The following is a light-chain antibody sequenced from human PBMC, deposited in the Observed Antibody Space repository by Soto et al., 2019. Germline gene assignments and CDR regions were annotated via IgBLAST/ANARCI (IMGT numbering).Light chain of an antibody. CDR2: DAS. J-gene: IGKJ3*01. Sequence: EIVLTQSPGTLSLSPGERATLSCRASQSVSSNHLAWYQQIPGRTPRLLIYDASSRAPGIPDRFSGSGSGTDFTLTTTRLEPEDFAVYYCQQYGSSRGPFTFGPGTTVDIK. CDR3: QQYGSSRGPFT. CDR1: QSVSSNH. V-gene: IGKV3-20*01.